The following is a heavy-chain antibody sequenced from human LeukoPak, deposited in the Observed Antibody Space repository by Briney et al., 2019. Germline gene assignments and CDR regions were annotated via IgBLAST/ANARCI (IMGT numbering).Heavy chain of an antibody. D-gene: IGHD3-22*01. J-gene: IGHJ4*02. V-gene: IGHV5-51*01. CDR2: IYPGDSDT. CDR1: GYSFTSYW. CDR3: ARRAYYYDSSGYLDPYFDY. Sequence: GESLKISCKGSGYSFTSYWIGWVRQMPGKGLEWMGIIYPGDSDTRYSPSFQGQVTISADKSISTAYLQWSSLKASDTAMYYCARRAYYYDSSGYLDPYFDYWGQRTLVTVSS.